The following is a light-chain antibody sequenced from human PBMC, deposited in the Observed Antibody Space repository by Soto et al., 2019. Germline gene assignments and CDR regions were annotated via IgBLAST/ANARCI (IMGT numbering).Light chain of an antibody. V-gene: IGKV1-5*03. J-gene: IGKJ4*01. CDR1: QSISSR. Sequence: DIQMTQSPSTLSASIGDRVTITCRASQSISSRLAWYQQKPGKAPKLLIHEASSLERGVRSRFSGSGSETEFTRTISSLQPDDFATYYCQQYNSYPLPFGGGIKVEIK. CDR2: EAS. CDR3: QQYNSYPLP.